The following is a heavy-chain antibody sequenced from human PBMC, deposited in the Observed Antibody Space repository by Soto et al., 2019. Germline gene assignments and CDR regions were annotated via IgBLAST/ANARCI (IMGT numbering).Heavy chain of an antibody. CDR2: MYYGGST. V-gene: IGHV4-30-4*01. J-gene: IGHJ4*02. CDR3: ARNSNSYGHYFDY. Sequence: QVQLQESGPGLVKPSQTLSLTCTVSGGSISSGDYYWSWIRQPPGKGLEWIGYMYYGGSTYYNPSLKSRVTISVGTSKNQFSLKLSSVTAADTGVYYCARNSNSYGHYFDYWGQGTLVTVSS. CDR1: GGSISSGDYY. D-gene: IGHD5-18*01.